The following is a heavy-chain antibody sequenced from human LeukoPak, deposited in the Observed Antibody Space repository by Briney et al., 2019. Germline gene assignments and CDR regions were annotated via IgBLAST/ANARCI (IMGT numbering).Heavy chain of an antibody. CDR3: ARPQKVILTGYSSWFDP. Sequence: PSETLSLTCAVYGGSFSGYYWSWIRQPLGKGLEWIGEINHSGSTNYNPSLKSRVTISVDTSKNQFSLKLSSVTAADTAVYYCARPQKVILTGYSSWFDPWGQGTLVTVSS. CDR1: GGSFSGYY. D-gene: IGHD3-9*01. V-gene: IGHV4-34*01. J-gene: IGHJ5*02. CDR2: INHSGST.